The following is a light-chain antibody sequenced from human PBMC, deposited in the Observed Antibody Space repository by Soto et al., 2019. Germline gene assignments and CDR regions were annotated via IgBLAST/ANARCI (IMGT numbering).Light chain of an antibody. Sequence: IQMTKSPSSVSASVGARVTITSRSSEDISTWLAWYQQKPGKAPKLLIYAASSLQSGVPSRFSGSGSGTEFTLTISSLQPDDFATYYCQQYYSYPRTFGQGTKVDI. CDR1: EDISTW. J-gene: IGKJ1*01. V-gene: IGKV1D-16*01. CDR2: AAS. CDR3: QQYYSYPRT.